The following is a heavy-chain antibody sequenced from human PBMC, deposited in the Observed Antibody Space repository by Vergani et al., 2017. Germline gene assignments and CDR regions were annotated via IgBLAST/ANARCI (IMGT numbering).Heavy chain of an antibody. CDR1: GFTFSSYE. V-gene: IGHV3-48*03. CDR2: ISSSGSTI. CDR3: ARDLDYYDCSGGSCYKYYYYGMDV. Sequence: EVQLLESGGGLVQPGGSLRLSCAASGFTFSSYEMNWVRQAPGKGLEWVSYISSSGSTIYYADSVKGRFTISRDNAKNSLYLQMNSLRAEDTAVYYCARDLDYYDCSGGSCYKYYYYGMDVWGQGTTVTVSS. J-gene: IGHJ6*02. D-gene: IGHD2-15*01.